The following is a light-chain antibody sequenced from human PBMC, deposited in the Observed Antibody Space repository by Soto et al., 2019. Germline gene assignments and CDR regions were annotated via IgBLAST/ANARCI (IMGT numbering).Light chain of an antibody. J-gene: IGKJ3*01. CDR1: QSISNY. V-gene: IGKV1-39*01. CDR2: DAS. CDR3: QQSYSNPLT. Sequence: EIQMTQSPSSLSASVGDRVTITCRASQSISNYLNWFQQKQGKAPKLLIYDASSLQSGVPSRFSGSGSGTEFTLTISSLQPEDFATYYCQQSYSNPLTFGPGTKVDIK.